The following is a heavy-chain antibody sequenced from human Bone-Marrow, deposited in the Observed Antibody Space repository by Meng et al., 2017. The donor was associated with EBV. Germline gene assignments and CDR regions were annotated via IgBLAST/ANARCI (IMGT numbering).Heavy chain of an antibody. CDR2: INHRGRT. D-gene: IGHD6-13*01. J-gene: IGHJ4*02. V-gene: IGHV4-34*01. CDR3: ARFRKQQLFFRYYFDY. Sequence: HVQLEQSGAGCLKPSEALSVTVAGYGGTCSGYYCSLIRQPPGKGLEWIGKINHRGRTNYTPSLKSRVTISVDTSKNQFSLKLSSVTAADTAVYYCARFRKQQLFFRYYFDYWGQGTLVTVSS. CDR1: GGTCSGYY.